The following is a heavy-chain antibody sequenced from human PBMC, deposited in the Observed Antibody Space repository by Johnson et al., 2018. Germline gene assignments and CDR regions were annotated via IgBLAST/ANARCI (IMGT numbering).Heavy chain of an antibody. Sequence: VQLVQSGAEVKRPGASVKVSCKASGYTFTSYDFNWVRQATGQGLEWMGWMKSDSGDTGYAQKFQGRVTMTRNISISTVYMELSSLTSEYTAVYYCARCYSRSMDVWGQGTTVTVSS. CDR2: MKSDSGDT. D-gene: IGHD5-18*01. V-gene: IGHV1-8*01. J-gene: IGHJ6*02. CDR1: GYTFTSYD. CDR3: ARCYSRSMDV.